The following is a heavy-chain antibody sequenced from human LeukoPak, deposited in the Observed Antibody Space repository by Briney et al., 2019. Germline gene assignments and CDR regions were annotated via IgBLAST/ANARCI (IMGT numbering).Heavy chain of an antibody. CDR1: GGTVSSYA. D-gene: IGHD3-22*01. Sequence: GASVKVSCKASGGTVSSYAISWVRQAPGQGLEWMGRIIPILGIANYAQKFQGRVTITADKSTSTAYMELSSLRSEDTAVYYCAREYYYDSSGYYFDYWGQGTLVTVSS. CDR3: AREYYYDSSGYYFDY. J-gene: IGHJ4*02. V-gene: IGHV1-69*04. CDR2: IIPILGIA.